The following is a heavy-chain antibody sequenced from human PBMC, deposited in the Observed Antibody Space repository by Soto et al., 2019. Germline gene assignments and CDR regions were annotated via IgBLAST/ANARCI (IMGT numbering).Heavy chain of an antibody. CDR2: IYYSGSP. J-gene: IGHJ2*01. CDR3: AGGRDDYNGWYFDL. D-gene: IGHD4-4*01. CDR1: GGSISSYY. Sequence: SETLSLTCIFSGGSISSYYCRWIRQPPGKGLEWIGYIYYSGSPNYSPSLESRVTISEDTSKNQFSLKLSSVTAADTAIYYCAGGRDDYNGWYFDLWGRGTLVTVSS. V-gene: IGHV4-59*01.